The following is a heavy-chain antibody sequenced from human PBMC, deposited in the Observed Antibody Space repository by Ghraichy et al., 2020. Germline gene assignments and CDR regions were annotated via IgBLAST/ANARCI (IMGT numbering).Heavy chain of an antibody. CDR3: AKDGLSASPHTEGWFDP. J-gene: IGHJ5*02. D-gene: IGHD3/OR15-3a*01. V-gene: IGHV3-23*01. Sequence: GGSLRLSCAAPGFTFSSYAMSWVRPAPGRGLEWVSSISGSGGRTYYADSVKGRFTISRDNSKNTLYLQMNSLRVEDTGLYYCAKDGLSASPHTEGWFDPWGQGTLVTVSS. CDR2: ISGSGGRT. CDR1: GFTFSSYA.